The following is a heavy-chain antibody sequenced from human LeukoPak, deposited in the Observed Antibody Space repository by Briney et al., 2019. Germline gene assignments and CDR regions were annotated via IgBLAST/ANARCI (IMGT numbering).Heavy chain of an antibody. D-gene: IGHD6-19*01. Sequence: GGSLTLSCAASGFTFSGYAMSWVRQAPGTGLDWVSAISGGDVSSYYADSVKGRFTISRDNSKNMLYLQMNSLRAEDTAVYYCAKRRSGSSGWFPFDGWGQGTLVTVSS. CDR3: AKRRSGSSGWFPFDG. CDR2: ISGGDVSS. V-gene: IGHV3-23*01. CDR1: GFTFSGYA. J-gene: IGHJ4*02.